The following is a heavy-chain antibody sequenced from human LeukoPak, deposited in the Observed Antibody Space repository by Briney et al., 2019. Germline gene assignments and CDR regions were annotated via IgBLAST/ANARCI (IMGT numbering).Heavy chain of an antibody. Sequence: PGGSLRLSCAASGFTFSSYAMHWVRQAPGKGLEWVAVISYDGSNKYYADSVKGRFTISRDNSKNTLYLQMNSLRAEDTAVYYCARDFDYTAMVSFGSGSYYYGMDVWGQGTTVTVSS. CDR1: GFTFSSYA. D-gene: IGHD5-18*01. V-gene: IGHV3-30-3*01. J-gene: IGHJ6*02. CDR3: ARDFDYTAMVSFGSGSYYYGMDV. CDR2: ISYDGSNK.